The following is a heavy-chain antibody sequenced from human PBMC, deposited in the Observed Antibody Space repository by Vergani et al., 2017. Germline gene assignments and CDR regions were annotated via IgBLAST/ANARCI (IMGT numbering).Heavy chain of an antibody. V-gene: IGHV4-34*01. CDR3: ARRAGDSYNSGFWDY. CDR1: GGSFSGYY. CDR2: INHSGST. D-gene: IGHD5-24*01. Sequence: QVQLQQWGAGLLKPSETLSLTCAVYGGSFSGYYWSWIRQPPGKGLEWIGEINHSGSTNYNPSLKSRVTISVDTSKNQFSLKLSSVTAADTAVYYCARRAGDSYNSGFWDYWGQGTLVTVSS. J-gene: IGHJ4*02.